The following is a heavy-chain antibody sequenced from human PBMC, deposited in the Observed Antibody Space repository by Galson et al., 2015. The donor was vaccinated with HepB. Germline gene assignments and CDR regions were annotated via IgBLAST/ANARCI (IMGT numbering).Heavy chain of an antibody. CDR3: STAQLSAYYYDTRGFYDYFDY. CDR2: IRSTTDGGTT. D-gene: IGHD3-22*01. CDR1: GFAFNNAW. V-gene: IGHV3-15*01. J-gene: IGHJ4*02. Sequence: SLRLSCAASGFAFNNAWMTWVRQAPGKGLEWVGRIRSTTDGGTTDHAAPVKGRFTISRDDSINTLYLQMNSLKTEDTAVYYCSTAQLSAYYYDTRGFYDYFDYWGQGTLVTVSS.